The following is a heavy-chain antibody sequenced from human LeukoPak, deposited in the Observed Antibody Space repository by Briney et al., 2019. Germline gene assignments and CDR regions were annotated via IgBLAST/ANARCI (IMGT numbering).Heavy chain of an antibody. CDR2: ISSSRSTI. V-gene: IGHV3-48*01. J-gene: IGHJ4*02. CDR3: ARGKGDY. CDR1: GFTFSDYS. Sequence: GGSLRLSCAASGFTFSDYSMNWVRQAPGKGLEWVAYISSSRSTIYYADSVKGRFTISRDNAKNSLYLQMNSLRAEDTAVYYCARGKGDYWGQGTLVTVSS.